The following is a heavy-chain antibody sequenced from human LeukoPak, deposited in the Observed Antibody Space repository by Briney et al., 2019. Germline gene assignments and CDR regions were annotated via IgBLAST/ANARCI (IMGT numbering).Heavy chain of an antibody. D-gene: IGHD3-3*01. V-gene: IGHV4-59*01. CDR3: ARGVQLRFLEWFFDY. CDR2: IYYGGST. CDR1: GGSISSYY. Sequence: SETLSLTCTVSGGSISSYYWSWIRQPPGKGLEWIGYIYYGGSTNYNPSLKSRVTISVDTSKNQFSLKLSYVTDADTAVYYCARGVQLRFLEWFFDYWGQGTLVTASS. J-gene: IGHJ4*02.